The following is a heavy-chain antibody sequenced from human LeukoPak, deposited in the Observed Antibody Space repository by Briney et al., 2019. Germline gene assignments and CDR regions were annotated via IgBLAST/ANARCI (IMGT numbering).Heavy chain of an antibody. J-gene: IGHJ4*02. CDR1: GYIFTGYY. CDR3: ARDSYGSGSYWLDH. D-gene: IGHD3-10*01. Sequence: ASVKVSCKASGYIFTGYYMHWVRQAPGQGLEWMGWINPNSGDTKYAQKFQGRVTMTRDTSISTAYMDLSRLRSDDTAVYYCARDSYGSGSYWLDHWGQGTPVTVSS. CDR2: INPNSGDT. V-gene: IGHV1-2*02.